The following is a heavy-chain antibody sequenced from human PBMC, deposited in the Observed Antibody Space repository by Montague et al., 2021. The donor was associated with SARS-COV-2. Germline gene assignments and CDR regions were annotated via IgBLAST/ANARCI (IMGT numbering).Heavy chain of an antibody. CDR2: ITGSGGST. V-gene: IGHV3-23*01. CDR3: AKGGVWERRGLTTFDY. Sequence: SLRLSCAASGFTFSSYAMSWVRQAPGKGLEWVSTITGSGGSTYYADSVKGRFTISRDNSKNTLYLQMNSLRAEDTAVYYCAKGGVWERRGLTTFDYWGQGTLVTGSS. J-gene: IGHJ4*02. D-gene: IGHD1-26*01. CDR1: GFTFSSYA.